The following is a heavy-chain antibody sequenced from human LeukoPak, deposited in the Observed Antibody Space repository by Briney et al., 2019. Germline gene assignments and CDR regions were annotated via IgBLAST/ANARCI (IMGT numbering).Heavy chain of an antibody. CDR2: IYYSGST. J-gene: IGHJ4*02. Sequence: SQTLSLTCTVSGGSISSGDYCWSWIRQPPGKGLEWIGYIYYSGSTYYNPSLKSRVTISVDTSKNQFSLKLSSVTAADTAVYYCARGLAYYDSSGYYYFDYWGQGTLVTVSS. D-gene: IGHD3-22*01. CDR1: GGSISSGDYC. CDR3: ARGLAYYDSSGYYYFDY. V-gene: IGHV4-30-4*01.